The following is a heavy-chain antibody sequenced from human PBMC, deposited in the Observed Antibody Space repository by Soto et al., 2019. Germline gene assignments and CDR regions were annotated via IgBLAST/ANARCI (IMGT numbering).Heavy chain of an antibody. CDR1: GFTFNTYG. CDR3: ARGIGATGPGGWFDP. V-gene: IGHV3-33*01. Sequence: QVQLVESGGGVVQPGRSLTLSCAASGFTFNTYGMHWVRQAPGKGLEWVALIWYDGNNKYYADSVKGRFTISRDNPKNTLYLQINSLRAEDTALYYCARGIGATGPGGWFDPWGQGTLVTVSS. D-gene: IGHD6-13*01. J-gene: IGHJ5*02. CDR2: IWYDGNNK.